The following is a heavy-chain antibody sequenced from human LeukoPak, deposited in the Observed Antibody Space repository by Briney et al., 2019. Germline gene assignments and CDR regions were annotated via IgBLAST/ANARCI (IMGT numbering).Heavy chain of an antibody. Sequence: GESLKISCKGSGYSLTSYWIGWVRQMPGKGLEWMGVIYGADYTTIYSPPFHGQITISADKSISTAYLQWTSLKASDTAMYYCARRPAGTRTFDYWGQGALVTVSS. CDR3: ARRPAGTRTFDY. CDR2: IYGADYTT. D-gene: IGHD1-7*01. CDR1: GYSLTSYW. J-gene: IGHJ4*02. V-gene: IGHV5-51*01.